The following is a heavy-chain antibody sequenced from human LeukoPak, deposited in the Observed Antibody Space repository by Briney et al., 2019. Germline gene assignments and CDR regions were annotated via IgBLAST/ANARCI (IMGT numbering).Heavy chain of an antibody. CDR3: ARTANSPWYYFDH. Sequence: GGSLRLSCAASGFSFSSYEMGWVRQAPGKGREWVSDISSGGSTGSKIDYAESVKGRFTISGANTKKSLHLQMNSPSADDTGVYYSARTANSPWYYFDHWGQGTLVTVSS. V-gene: IGHV3-48*03. J-gene: IGHJ4*02. CDR1: GFSFSSYE. D-gene: IGHD5-18*01. CDR2: ISSGGSTGSKI.